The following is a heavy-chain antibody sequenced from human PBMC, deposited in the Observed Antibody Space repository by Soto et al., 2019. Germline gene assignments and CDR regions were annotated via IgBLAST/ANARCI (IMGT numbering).Heavy chain of an antibody. CDR2: MNPTSGKT. V-gene: IGHV1-8*01. Sequence: QVQLVQSGAEVKKPGASVKVSCKASGYTFTSYDINWVRQASGQGLEWLGWMNPTSGKTGYAQKFQVRISMTRDTSTSTAYVELSSLTYEDSAVYYCARNKWETGDFDYWGHGTLVTVSS. D-gene: IGHD1-26*01. J-gene: IGHJ4*01. CDR1: GYTFTSYD. CDR3: ARNKWETGDFDY.